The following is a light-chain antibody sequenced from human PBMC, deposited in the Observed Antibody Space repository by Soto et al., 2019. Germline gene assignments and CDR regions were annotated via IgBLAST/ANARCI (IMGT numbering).Light chain of an antibody. V-gene: IGLV2-11*01. CDR1: SSDVGGYNY. Sequence: QSALTQPRSVSGSPGQSVTISCTGTSSDVGGYNYVSWYQQHPGKAPKGMIYDVSERPSGVPDRCSGSKSRNTASLTISGLQAEDEADYYCCSYAGSPRYVLGNGTKPTVL. CDR2: DVS. J-gene: IGLJ1*01. CDR3: CSYAGSPRYV.